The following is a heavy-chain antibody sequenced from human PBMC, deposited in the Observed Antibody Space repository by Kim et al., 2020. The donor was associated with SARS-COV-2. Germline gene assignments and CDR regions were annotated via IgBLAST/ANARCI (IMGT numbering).Heavy chain of an antibody. CDR3: SRSRSCSSSSCYVDY. D-gene: IGHD2-2*01. V-gene: IGHV3-23*01. J-gene: IGHJ4*02. Sequence: DSVKDRFTISRDSYKNTPYLQINSLTADDTAVYYCSRSRSCSSSSCYVDYWGRGTLVTVSS.